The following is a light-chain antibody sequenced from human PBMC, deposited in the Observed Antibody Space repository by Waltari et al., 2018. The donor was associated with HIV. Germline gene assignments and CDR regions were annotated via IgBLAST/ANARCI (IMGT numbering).Light chain of an antibody. CDR2: RAT. Sequence: DIHMTQSPPTLTASIGDRVNITCRASQTVGDWLAWYQHKPGEAPTLLIYRATTVENGVPSRFSGSASGTDFTLAIDSLHPDDFATYYCHQYSNYLGSFGQGTRVQLK. V-gene: IGKV1-5*03. J-gene: IGKJ1*01. CDR1: QTVGDW. CDR3: HQYSNYLGS.